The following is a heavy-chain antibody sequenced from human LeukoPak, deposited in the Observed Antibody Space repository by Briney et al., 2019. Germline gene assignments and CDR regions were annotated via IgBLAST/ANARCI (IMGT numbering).Heavy chain of an antibody. Sequence: GRSLRLSCAASGFTVSSNYMSWVRQAPGKGLEWVAVISYDGSNKYYADSVKGRFTISRDNSKNTLYLQMNSLRAEDTAVYYCARESYDFWSGYRDAFDIWGQGTMVTVSS. CDR2: ISYDGSNK. J-gene: IGHJ3*02. V-gene: IGHV3-30-3*01. CDR1: GFTVSSNY. D-gene: IGHD3-3*01. CDR3: ARESYDFWSGYRDAFDI.